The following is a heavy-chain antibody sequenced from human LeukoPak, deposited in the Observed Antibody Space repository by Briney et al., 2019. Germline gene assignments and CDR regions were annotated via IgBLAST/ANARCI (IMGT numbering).Heavy chain of an antibody. V-gene: IGHV4-39*01. J-gene: IGHJ4*02. Sequence: GSLRLSCAASGFTFSSYAMSWVRQPAGKGLEWVGSIYYSGSTYYNPSLKSRVTISVDTSKNQFSLKLSSVTAADTAVYYCARSGWFGEASMLWGQGTLVTVSS. CDR2: IYYSGST. CDR1: GFTFSSYA. D-gene: IGHD3-10*01. CDR3: ARSGWFGEASML.